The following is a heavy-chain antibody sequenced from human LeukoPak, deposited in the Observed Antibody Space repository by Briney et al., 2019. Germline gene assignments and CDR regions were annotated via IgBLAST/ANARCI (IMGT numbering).Heavy chain of an antibody. Sequence: PGGSLRLSCAASGFTFSTYWMHWVRQAPGKGLVWVSRINSDRSSTNYADSVKGRFTISRDNAENTLYLQMNSLRAEDTAVYYCATQPGSDYWGQGTLVTVSS. CDR3: ATQPGSDY. V-gene: IGHV3-74*01. J-gene: IGHJ4*02. D-gene: IGHD3-10*01. CDR1: GFTFSTYW. CDR2: INSDRSST.